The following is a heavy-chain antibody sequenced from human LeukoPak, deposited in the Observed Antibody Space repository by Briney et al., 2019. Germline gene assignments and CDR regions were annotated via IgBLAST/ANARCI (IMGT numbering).Heavy chain of an antibody. CDR3: ARTTQYGYSSGPFRAFDI. CDR2: ISAYNGNT. D-gene: IGHD6-19*01. Sequence: ASVKVSCKASGYTFTSYGISWVRQAPGQGLEWMGWISAYNGNTNYAQKLQGRVTMTTDTSTSTAYMELRSLRSDDTAVYYCARTTQYGYSSGPFRAFDIWGQGTMVTVSS. V-gene: IGHV1-18*01. J-gene: IGHJ3*02. CDR1: GYTFTSYG.